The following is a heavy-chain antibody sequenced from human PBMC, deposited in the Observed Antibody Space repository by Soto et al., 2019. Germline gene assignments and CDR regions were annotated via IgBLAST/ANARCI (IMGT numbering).Heavy chain of an antibody. CDR3: ARDCYYDSSSYAY. J-gene: IGHJ4*02. CDR1: GGSISSGGYY. Sequence: QVQLQESGPGLVKPSQTLSLTCTVSGGSISSGGYYWSWIRQHPGKGLEWSGYIYYSGSTYYIPSVYSRDTTSTDTSKNRVSLKLSSVTTADTAVEYCARDCYYDSSSYAYWGQGTLVTVSS. V-gene: IGHV4-31*03. CDR2: IYYSGST. D-gene: IGHD3-22*01.